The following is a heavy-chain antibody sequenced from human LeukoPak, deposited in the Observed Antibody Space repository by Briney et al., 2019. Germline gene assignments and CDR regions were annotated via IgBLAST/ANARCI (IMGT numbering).Heavy chain of an antibody. CDR2: ISHSERT. D-gene: IGHD6-25*01. CDR1: GGSFSGYY. V-gene: IGHV4-34*01. CDR3: ARLRQIVAANADPSSGFDH. Sequence: SETLSLTCAVYGGSFSGYYWTWIRQPPGKGLEWIGGISHSERTNSNPSLKSRVTMSLDTSKNQFSLKLTSVTAADTAVYYCARLRQIVAANADPSSGFDHWGQGTLVTVSS. J-gene: IGHJ4*02.